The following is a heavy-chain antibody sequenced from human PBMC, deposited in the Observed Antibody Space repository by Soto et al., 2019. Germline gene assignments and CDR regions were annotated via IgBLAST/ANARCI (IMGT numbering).Heavy chain of an antibody. J-gene: IGHJ4*02. CDR1: GGSISSSSYY. CDR3: ASYRYSSSWYADYFDY. V-gene: IGHV4-39*01. D-gene: IGHD6-13*01. CDR2: IYYSGST. Sequence: QLQLQESGPGLVKPSETLSLTCTVSGGSISSSSYYWGWIRQPPGKGLEWIGSIYYSGSTYYNPSLKSRVTISVDTSKNQFSLKLSSVTAADTAVYYCASYRYSSSWYADYFDYWGQGTLVTVSS.